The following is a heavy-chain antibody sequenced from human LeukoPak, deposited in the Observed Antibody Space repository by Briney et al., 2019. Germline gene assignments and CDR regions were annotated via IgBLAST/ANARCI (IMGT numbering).Heavy chain of an antibody. CDR2: INTNTGNP. D-gene: IGHD3-10*01. J-gene: IGHJ4*02. CDR3: ARDSYGSGSYYYVY. CDR1: GYTFTSYA. Sequence: GASVKVSCKASGYTFTSYAMNWVRQAPGQGLEWMGWINTNTGNPMYAQGFTGRFVFSLDTSVSTAYLQISSLKAEDSAVYYCARDSYGSGSYYYVYWGQGTLVTVSS. V-gene: IGHV7-4-1*02.